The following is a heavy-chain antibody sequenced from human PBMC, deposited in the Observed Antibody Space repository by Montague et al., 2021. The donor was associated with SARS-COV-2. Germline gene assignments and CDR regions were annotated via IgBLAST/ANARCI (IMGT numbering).Heavy chain of an antibody. J-gene: IGHJ6*02. D-gene: IGHD2-2*01. CDR2: IKQDGSEK. CDR3: ARDSFVVVPAASNYYYYGMDV. V-gene: IGHV3-7*01. CDR1: GFTFSSYW. Sequence: SRRISCAASGFTFSSYWMSWVRQAPGKGLEWVANIKQDGSEKYYVDSVKGRFTISRDNAKNSLYLQMNSLRAEDTAVYYCARDSFVVVPAASNYYYYGMDVWGQGTTVTVSS.